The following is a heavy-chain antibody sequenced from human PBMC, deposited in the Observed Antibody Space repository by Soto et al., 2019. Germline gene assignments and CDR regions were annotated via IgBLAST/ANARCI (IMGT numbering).Heavy chain of an antibody. D-gene: IGHD3-3*01. J-gene: IGHJ3*02. CDR2: IRSKANSYAT. CDR1: GFTFSGSA. CDR3: TSFWSGSSPFDI. Sequence: SLRLSCAASGFTFSGSAMHWVRQASGKGLEWVGRIRSKANSYATAYAASVKGRFTISRDDSKNTAYLQMNSLKTEDTAVYYCTSFWSGSSPFDIWGQGTMVTVSS. V-gene: IGHV3-73*01.